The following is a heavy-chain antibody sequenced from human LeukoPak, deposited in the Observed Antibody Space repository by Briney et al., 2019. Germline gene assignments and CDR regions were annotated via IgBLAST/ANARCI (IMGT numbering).Heavy chain of an antibody. D-gene: IGHD5-24*01. V-gene: IGHV3-21*03. CDR2: ITSSGSYI. CDR1: AFSFSNYN. CDR3: TTQGDGYNSAGELVDY. Sequence: GGSLRLSCAASAFSFSNYNMNWVRQAPGKGLEWVSSITSSGSYIYYADSVKGRFTISRDNAKNSLYLQLNSLRAEDTAVYYCTTQGDGYNSAGELVDYWGQGTLVTVSS. J-gene: IGHJ4*02.